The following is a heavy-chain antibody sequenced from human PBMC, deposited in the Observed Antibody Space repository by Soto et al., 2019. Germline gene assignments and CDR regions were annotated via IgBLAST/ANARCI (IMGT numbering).Heavy chain of an antibody. Sequence: QVRLVESGGGAVQPGDSLRLSCDASGFTFSTDALHWVRQAPGKGLEWVAFISYTGANQYYADSLKGRFTVSRDNSKNIAYLKMTRHMPDDSAVYYCARDWFLYRRGAYYDHWGQGTLVTVSS. CDR2: ISYTGANQ. CDR1: GFTFSTDA. CDR3: ARDWFLYRRGAYYDH. J-gene: IGHJ4*02. D-gene: IGHD3-10*01. V-gene: IGHV3-30-3*01.